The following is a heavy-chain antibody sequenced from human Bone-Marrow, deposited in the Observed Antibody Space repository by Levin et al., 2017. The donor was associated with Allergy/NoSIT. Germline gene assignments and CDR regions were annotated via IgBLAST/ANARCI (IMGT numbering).Heavy chain of an antibody. J-gene: IGHJ6*02. Sequence: PSETLSLTCAASGFTFSDAWMSWVRQAPGKGLEWVGRIKTKTDGGTTDYAAPVKGRFTISRDDSKNTLSLQMNSLKTEDTAVYFCATERAVVIPDGYYYYGMDVWGQGTTVTVSS. CDR2: IKTKTDGGTT. D-gene: IGHD4-23*01. CDR1: GFTFSDAW. CDR3: ATERAVVIPDGYYYYGMDV. V-gene: IGHV3-15*01.